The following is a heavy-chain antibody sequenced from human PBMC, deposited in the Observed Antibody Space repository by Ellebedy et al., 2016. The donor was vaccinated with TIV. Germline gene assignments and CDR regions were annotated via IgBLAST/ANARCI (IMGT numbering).Heavy chain of an antibody. Sequence: GESLKISXAASGITFRFYAMHWVRQAPGKGLEWLAVISYDGGYEYYADSVKGRFTISRDNSKNTLYLQMNSLRAEDTAVYYCAKTGSSGWYFFYFDYWGQGTLVTVSS. V-gene: IGHV3-30-3*01. CDR1: GITFRFYA. CDR2: ISYDGGYE. D-gene: IGHD6-19*01. CDR3: AKTGSSGWYFFYFDY. J-gene: IGHJ4*02.